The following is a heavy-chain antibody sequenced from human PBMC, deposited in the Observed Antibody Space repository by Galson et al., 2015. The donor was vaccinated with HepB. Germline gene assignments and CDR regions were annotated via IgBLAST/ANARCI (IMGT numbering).Heavy chain of an antibody. V-gene: IGHV3-7*05. D-gene: IGHD3-10*01. CDR1: GFISSMYW. CDR3: ARVKRGEWYSYYYYGMDV. J-gene: IGHJ6*02. Sequence: SLRLSCAASGFISSMYWMNWVRQAPGKGLEWVANIKEDGSEKNYVDSVKGRFTISRDNAKNSLSLQMNSLRAEDTAVYYCARVKRGEWYSYYYYGMDVWGQGTTVTVSS. CDR2: IKEDGSEK.